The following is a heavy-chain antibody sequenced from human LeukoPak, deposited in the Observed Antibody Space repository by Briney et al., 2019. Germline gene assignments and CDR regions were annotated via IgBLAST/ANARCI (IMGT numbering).Heavy chain of an antibody. CDR3: ARDYYDSSGYGGFYYYYYGMDV. CDR1: GYTFTSYD. J-gene: IGHJ6*02. CDR2: MNPNSGNT. Sequence: ASVKVSCKASGYTFTSYDINWVRQATGQGLEWMGRMNPNSGNTGYAQKFQGRVTMTRNTSISTAYMELSSLRSEDTAVYYCARDYYDSSGYGGFYYYYYGMDVWGQGTTVTVSS. V-gene: IGHV1-8*01. D-gene: IGHD3-22*01.